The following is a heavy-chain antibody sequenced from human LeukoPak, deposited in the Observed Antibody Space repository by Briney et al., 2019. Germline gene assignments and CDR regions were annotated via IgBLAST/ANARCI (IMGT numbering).Heavy chain of an antibody. CDR3: TRDRDKWELDALDI. Sequence: PGGSLRLSCVASGFTFINYNLNWVRQAPGKGLEWVSSITSIGNYIYYADSMKGRFTISRDNAKNSLYLQMNSLRAEDTAVYYCTRDRDKWELDALDIWGQGTKVTVSS. D-gene: IGHD1-26*01. V-gene: IGHV3-21*01. CDR2: ITSIGNYI. J-gene: IGHJ3*02. CDR1: GFTFINYN.